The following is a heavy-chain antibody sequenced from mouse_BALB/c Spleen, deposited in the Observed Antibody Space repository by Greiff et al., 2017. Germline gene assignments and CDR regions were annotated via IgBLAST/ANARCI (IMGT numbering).Heavy chain of an antibody. Sequence: EVQLQQSGPELVKPGASVKMSCKASGYTFTSYVMHWVKQKPGQGLEWIGYINPYNDGTKYNEKFKGKATLTSDKSSSTAYMELSSLTSEDSAVYYCARGSLLRIHYYAMDYWGQGTSVTVSS. CDR2: INPYNDGT. J-gene: IGHJ4*01. D-gene: IGHD1-2*01. CDR3: ARGSLLRIHYYAMDY. CDR1: GYTFTSYV. V-gene: IGHV1-14*01.